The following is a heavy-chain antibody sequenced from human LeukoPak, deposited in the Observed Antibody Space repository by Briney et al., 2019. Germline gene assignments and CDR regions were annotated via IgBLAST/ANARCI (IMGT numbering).Heavy chain of an antibody. V-gene: IGHV3-66*01. CDR2: IYSGGST. J-gene: IGHJ4*02. D-gene: IGHD6-19*01. Sequence: GGSLRLSCAASGFTVSSNYMSWVRQAPGKGLEWVSVIYSGGSTYYADSVKGRFTISRDNSKNTLYLQMNSLRAEDTAVYYCARVSGYSSGWYPPHFDYWGQGTLVTVSS. CDR1: GFTVSSNY. CDR3: ARVSGYSSGWYPPHFDY.